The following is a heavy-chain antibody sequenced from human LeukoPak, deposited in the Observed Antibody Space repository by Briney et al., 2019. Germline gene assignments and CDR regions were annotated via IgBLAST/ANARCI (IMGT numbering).Heavy chain of an antibody. CDR1: GFTFSSDA. CDR2: ILSDGSKK. V-gene: IGHV3-30*02. Sequence: PGRSLRLSCAASGFTFSSDAMHWVRQAPGKGLEWVAIILSDGSKKYYTDSVRGRFTISRDNSKNTLYLQMNSLRDEDTAVYYCAKDRASHWTFDYWGQGTLVTVSS. CDR3: AKDRASHWTFDY. J-gene: IGHJ4*02. D-gene: IGHD1-1*01.